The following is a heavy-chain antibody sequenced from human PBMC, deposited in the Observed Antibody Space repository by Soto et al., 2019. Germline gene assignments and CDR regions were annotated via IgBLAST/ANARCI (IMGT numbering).Heavy chain of an antibody. CDR3: ATKKGDGSGSYYTTRFDY. J-gene: IGHJ4*02. D-gene: IGHD3-10*01. V-gene: IGHV1-69*02. CDR2: IIPILGIA. Sequence: QVQLVQSGAEVKKPGSSVKVSCKASGGTFSSYTISWVRQAPGQGLEWMGRIIPILGIANYAQKFQGRVTITADKSTSTAYMELSSVRSEDTAVYYCATKKGDGSGSYYTTRFDYWGQGTLVTVSS. CDR1: GGTFSSYT.